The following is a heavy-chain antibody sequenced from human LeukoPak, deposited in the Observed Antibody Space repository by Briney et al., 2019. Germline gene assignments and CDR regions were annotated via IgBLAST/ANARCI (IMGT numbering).Heavy chain of an antibody. D-gene: IGHD3-10*01. Sequence: SETLSLTCAVYGGSFSGYYWSWIRQPPGKGLEWIGEINHSGSTNYNPSLKSRVTISVDTSKNQFSLKLSSVTAADTAVYYRARGRIGELWGYWGQGTLVTVSS. J-gene: IGHJ4*02. V-gene: IGHV4-34*01. CDR3: ARGRIGELWGY. CDR2: INHSGST. CDR1: GGSFSGYY.